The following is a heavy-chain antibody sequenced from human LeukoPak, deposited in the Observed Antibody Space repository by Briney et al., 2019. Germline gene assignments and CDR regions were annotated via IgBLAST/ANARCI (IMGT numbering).Heavy chain of an antibody. CDR1: GGSISSYY. J-gene: IGHJ6*03. V-gene: IGHV4-4*07. D-gene: IGHD4-23*01. Sequence: SETPSLTCTVSGGSISSYYWSWIRQPAGKGLEWIGRIYTSGSTNYNPSLKSRVTISVDTSKNQFSLKLSSLTAADTAMYYCARREPHGDYGGKIRYYYYMDVWGKGTTITISS. CDR3: ARREPHGDYGGKIRYYYYMDV. CDR2: IYTSGST.